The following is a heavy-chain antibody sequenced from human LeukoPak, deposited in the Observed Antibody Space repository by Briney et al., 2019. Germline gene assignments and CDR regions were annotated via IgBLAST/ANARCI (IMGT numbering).Heavy chain of an antibody. CDR3: ARLLYDSRGYYYFDY. V-gene: IGHV4-39*01. Sequence: SETLSLTCTVSRGSISSSSYYWGWIRQPPGKGLEWLGSIYYSGSIYYNPSLKSRGTLSVDTSKSQFSLKLRSVTAADKAVYYCARLLYDSRGYYYFDYWGQGTLVTVSS. CDR1: RGSISSSSYY. J-gene: IGHJ4*02. CDR2: IYYSGSI. D-gene: IGHD3-22*01.